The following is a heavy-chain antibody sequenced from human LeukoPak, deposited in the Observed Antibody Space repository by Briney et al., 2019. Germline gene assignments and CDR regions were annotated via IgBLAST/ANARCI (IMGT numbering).Heavy chain of an antibody. D-gene: IGHD1-26*01. CDR3: ARDQGGSYSYTDY. CDR2: IWYDGSNK. CDR1: GFIFSSYG. V-gene: IGHV3-33*01. Sequence: GGSLRLSCAASGFIFSSYGMQWVRQAPGKGLEWVAVIWYDGSNKYYADSVKGRFTISRDSSKNTLYLQMNSLRAGDTAVYYCARDQGGSYSYTDYWGQGTLVTVSS. J-gene: IGHJ4*02.